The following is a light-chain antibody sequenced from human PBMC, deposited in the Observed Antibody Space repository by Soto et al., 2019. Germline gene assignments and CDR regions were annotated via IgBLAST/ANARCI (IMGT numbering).Light chain of an antibody. CDR2: EVS. Sequence: QSVLTQPPSASGSPGQSVTISCTGTSSDVGGYNYVSWYQHHPGKAPKLVIYEVSKRPSGVPDRFSGSKSGNTASLTVSGLQAEDEADYYCSSYAGSNNLVFGGGTKLTVL. CDR1: SSDVGGYNY. J-gene: IGLJ3*02. CDR3: SSYAGSNNLV. V-gene: IGLV2-8*01.